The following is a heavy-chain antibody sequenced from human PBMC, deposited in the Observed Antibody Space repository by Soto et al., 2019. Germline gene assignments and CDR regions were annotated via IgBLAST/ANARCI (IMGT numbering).Heavy chain of an antibody. CDR2: IIPIFGTA. CDR1: GGTFSSYA. V-gene: IGHV1-69*13. J-gene: IGHJ6*02. CDR3: ASGGYSSSYYYYGMDV. Sequence: GASVKVSCKASGGTFSSYAISWVRQAPGQGLEWMGGIIPIFGTANYAQKFQGRVTITADESTSTAYMELSSLRSEDTAVYYCASGGYSSSYYYYGMDVLGQGTTVTVSS. D-gene: IGHD6-6*01.